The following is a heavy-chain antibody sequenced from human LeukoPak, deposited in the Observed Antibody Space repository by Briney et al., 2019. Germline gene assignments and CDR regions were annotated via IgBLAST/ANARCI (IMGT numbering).Heavy chain of an antibody. CDR3: ASGYYYDSSGYYYSLDY. V-gene: IGHV5-51*01. D-gene: IGHD3-22*01. Sequence: GESLKISCKGSGYRFTSYWIGWVRQMPGKGLEGMGIIYPGDSDTRYSPSFQGQVTISADKSISPAYLHCSSLKASDTAMYYCASGYYYDSSGYYYSLDYWGQGTLVTVSS. CDR1: GYRFTSYW. CDR2: IYPGDSDT. J-gene: IGHJ4*02.